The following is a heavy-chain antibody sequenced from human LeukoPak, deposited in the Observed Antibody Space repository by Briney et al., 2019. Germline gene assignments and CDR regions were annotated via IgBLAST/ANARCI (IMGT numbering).Heavy chain of an antibody. CDR1: GFTFSSYG. CDR3: AKDNRRHYTSGPNPDSLH. J-gene: IGHJ4*02. D-gene: IGHD6-19*01. Sequence: GVALRLSCAASGFTFSSYGMHWVRQAPGKGLEWVSGISWNSGSIDYADSVKGRFTISRDNAKNSLYLQMNSLRVEDTAFYYCAKDNRRHYTSGPNPDSLHWGQGALVTVSS. CDR2: ISWNSGSI. V-gene: IGHV3-9*01.